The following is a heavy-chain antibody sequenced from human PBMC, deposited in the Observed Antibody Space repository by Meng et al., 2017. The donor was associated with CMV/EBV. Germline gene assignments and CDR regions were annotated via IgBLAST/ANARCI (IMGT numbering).Heavy chain of an antibody. J-gene: IGHJ4*02. D-gene: IGHD3-16*01. V-gene: IGHV4-4*07. CDR2: IQVIGHT. Sequence: QGHIQESGPGLGKPSETLSPTCLVSGASIKNYHWNWVRQPAGQGLEWIGLIQVIGHTVYNPSLKSRVTVSLDASKSQFSLTLNSVTAADTATYYCAGSRPGGGACDYWGQGTLVTVSS. CDR1: GASIKNYH. CDR3: AGSRPGGGACDY.